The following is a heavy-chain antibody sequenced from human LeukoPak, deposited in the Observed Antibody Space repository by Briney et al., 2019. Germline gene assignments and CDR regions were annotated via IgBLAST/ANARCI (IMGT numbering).Heavy chain of an antibody. J-gene: IGHJ6*02. CDR1: GGSISYYY. D-gene: IGHD5-12*01. V-gene: IGHV4-59*01. CDR2: IYYSGST. CDR3: ARDRYLSGYDTYYYGMDV. Sequence: SETLSLTCTVSGGSISYYYWSWVRQPPGKGLEWIGYIYYSGSTNYNPSLKSRVTISVDTSMNQFSLKLSSVTAADTAVYYCARDRYLSGYDTYYYGMDVWGQGTTVTVSS.